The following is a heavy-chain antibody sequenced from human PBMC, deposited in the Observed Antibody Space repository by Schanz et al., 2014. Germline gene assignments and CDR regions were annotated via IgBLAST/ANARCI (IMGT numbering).Heavy chain of an antibody. CDR3: AGAFDSSGYYFDY. Sequence: QVQLVQSGTQVKKPGASVKVSCKASGYTLSAYSLHWVRQAPGQGLEWMGIVNPSVRGTHFARECQGRVTVTSDTSSSTVYMELSGLRSEDAAGDCGAGAFDSSGYYFDYWGQGTLVTVSS. V-gene: IGHV1-46*03. CDR2: VNPSVRGT. D-gene: IGHD3-22*01. CDR1: GYTLSAYS. J-gene: IGHJ4*02.